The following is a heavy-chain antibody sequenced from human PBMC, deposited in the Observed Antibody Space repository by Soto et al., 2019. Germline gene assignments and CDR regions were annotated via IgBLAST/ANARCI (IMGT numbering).Heavy chain of an antibody. J-gene: IGHJ5*02. D-gene: IGHD2-2*02. CDR1: GYTFTSYY. CDR3: ARGVVPAAIHNWFDP. Sequence: GVAVKVSCKASGYTFTSYYMHWVRQAPGQGLEWMGIINPSGGSTSYAQKFQGRVTMTRDTSTSTVYMELSSLRSEDTAVYYCARGVVPAAIHNWFDPWGQGTLVTVSS. V-gene: IGHV1-46*01. CDR2: INPSGGST.